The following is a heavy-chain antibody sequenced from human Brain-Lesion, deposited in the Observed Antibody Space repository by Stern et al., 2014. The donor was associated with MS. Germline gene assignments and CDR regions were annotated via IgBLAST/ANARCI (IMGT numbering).Heavy chain of an antibody. Sequence: DVQLVESGGGLVQPGGSLRLSCAASGLTFSNYWMHWVRQAPGQGLVWVSRVNNDGRRTSYADSVKGRFTMSRDNAKNTLYLQMNSLRVEDTAIYYCARGERWFDSWGQGTLVTVSS. CDR1: GLTFSNYW. V-gene: IGHV3-74*02. D-gene: IGHD3-10*01. CDR3: ARGERWFDS. J-gene: IGHJ5*01. CDR2: VNNDGRRT.